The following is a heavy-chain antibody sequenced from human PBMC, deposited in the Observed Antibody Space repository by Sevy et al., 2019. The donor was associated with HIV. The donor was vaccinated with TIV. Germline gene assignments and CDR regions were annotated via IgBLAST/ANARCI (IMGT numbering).Heavy chain of an antibody. CDR3: AKSGRILVAGTTNYFDS. V-gene: IGHV3-33*06. D-gene: IGHD6-19*01. CDR2: IWYDGSNN. J-gene: IGHJ4*02. CDR1: GFPFSTYA. Sequence: GGSLRLSCAASGFPFSTYAMHWVRQAPGKGLEWVAVIWYDGSNNYHADSVKVRFTFSRDNSKNTSYLQMDSLGAAYTSVYYCAKSGRILVAGTTNYFDSWGQGTLVTVSS.